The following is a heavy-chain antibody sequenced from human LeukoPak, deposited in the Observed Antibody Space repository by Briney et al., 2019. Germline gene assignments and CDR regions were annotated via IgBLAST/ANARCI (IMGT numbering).Heavy chain of an antibody. V-gene: IGHV4-59*01. CDR3: AAAADFGYFDY. CDR2: IYYSGST. J-gene: IGHJ4*02. Sequence: PSETLSLTCTASGGSISSYYWSWIRQPPGKGLEWIGYIYYSGSTNYNPSLKSRVTISVDTSKNQFSLKLSSVTAADTAVYYCAAAADFGYFDYWGQGTLVTVSS. CDR1: GGSISSYY. D-gene: IGHD6-13*01.